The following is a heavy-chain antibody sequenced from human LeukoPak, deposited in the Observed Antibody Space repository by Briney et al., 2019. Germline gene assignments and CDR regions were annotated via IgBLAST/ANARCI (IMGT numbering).Heavy chain of an antibody. J-gene: IGHJ4*02. CDR2: ISSSSSYI. V-gene: IGHV3-21*01. CDR1: GFTFSSYS. D-gene: IGHD3-22*01. CDR3: AREEFDDSSGYYYPYYFDY. Sequence: GGSLRLSCAASGFTFSSYSMNWVRQAPGKGLEWVSSISSSSSYIYYADSVKGRFTISRDNAKNSLYLQMNSLRAEDTAVYYCAREEFDDSSGYYYPYYFDYRGQGTLVTVSS.